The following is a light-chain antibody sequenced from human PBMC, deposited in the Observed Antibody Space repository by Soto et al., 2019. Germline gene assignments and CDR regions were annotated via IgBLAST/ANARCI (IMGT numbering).Light chain of an antibody. V-gene: IGKV1-9*01. CDR2: AAS. CDR3: QQSYSTPIT. J-gene: IGKJ5*01. Sequence: DIQLTQSPSFLSASVGDRVTITCRATHGISSYLAWYQQKPGKAPNLLIYAASSLQSGVPSRFSGSGSGTEFTLTISSLQPEDFATYYCQQSYSTPITFGQGTRLEI. CDR1: HGISSY.